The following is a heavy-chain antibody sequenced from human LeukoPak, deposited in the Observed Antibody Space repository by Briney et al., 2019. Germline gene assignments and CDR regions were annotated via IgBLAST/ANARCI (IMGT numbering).Heavy chain of an antibody. CDR3: ARGIGAGRLDS. CDR1: GYTFIAYY. J-gene: IGHJ4*02. V-gene: IGHV1-2*04. Sequence: ASVRVSCKTSGYTFIAYYTHWVRQAPGHGLEWMGWINPNSGDTSYAQKIQGWVSMTRDTSINTAFMELSSLKSDDTAVYYCARGIGAGRLDSWGQGTLVTVSS. D-gene: IGHD6-13*01. CDR2: INPNSGDT.